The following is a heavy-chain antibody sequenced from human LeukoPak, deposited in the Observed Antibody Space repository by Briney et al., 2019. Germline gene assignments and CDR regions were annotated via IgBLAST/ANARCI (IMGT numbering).Heavy chain of an antibody. V-gene: IGHV4-59*01. CDR3: ARGMGVSRRNFDY. J-gene: IGHJ4*02. D-gene: IGHD3-16*01. CDR2: IYYSGST. CDR1: GGSMSNYY. Sequence: PSETLSLTWTVSGGSMSNYYWSWLRQPPGEGLEWIGYIYYSGSTNYNPSLKSRVSISVDTSKNQFSLKLSSVTAADTAVYYCARGMGVSRRNFDYWGQGTLVTVSS.